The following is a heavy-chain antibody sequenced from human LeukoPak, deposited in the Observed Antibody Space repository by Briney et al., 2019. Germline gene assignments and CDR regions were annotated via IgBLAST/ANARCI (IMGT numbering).Heavy chain of an antibody. CDR1: GDSVSSNRAV. CDR2: TYYRSRWKT. CDR3: AVEGGTAEAAFDY. J-gene: IGHJ4*02. D-gene: IGHD6-19*01. Sequence: SQTLSLTCAISGDSVSSNRAVWNWIRQSPSRGLEWLGRTYYRSRWKTDYAVSVKGRIIINPDTSKNHFSLQLNSVTPEDTAVYFCAVEGGTAEAAFDYWGQGTHVTVSS. V-gene: IGHV6-1*01.